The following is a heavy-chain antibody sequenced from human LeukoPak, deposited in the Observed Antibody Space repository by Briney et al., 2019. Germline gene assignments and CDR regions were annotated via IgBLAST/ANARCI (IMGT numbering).Heavy chain of an antibody. CDR2: VSDPEYT. CDR1: GASVTSYY. Sequence: PSETLSLTCSVSGASVTSYYWSWIRQPPGRGLEWLGYVSDPEYTNYCPSLKSRLTISMDTSKNQLSLKLTSGPAADTAVYYCARTRTSPAIWFDPWGQGTLVTVSS. D-gene: IGHD6-6*01. J-gene: IGHJ5*02. CDR3: ARTRTSPAIWFDP. V-gene: IGHV4-59*02.